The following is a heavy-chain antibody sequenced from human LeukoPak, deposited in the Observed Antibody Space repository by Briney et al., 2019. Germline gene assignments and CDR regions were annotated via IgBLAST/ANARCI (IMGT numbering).Heavy chain of an antibody. CDR1: GVSFSGYY. CDR2: INHSGST. J-gene: IGHJ6*02. Sequence: SETLSLTCAVYGVSFSGYYWSWIRQPPGKGLEWIGEINHSGSTNYNPSLKSRVTISVDTSKNQFSLKLSSVTAADTAVYYCARRTSYYCYGMDVWGQGTTVTVSS. CDR3: ARRTSYYCYGMDV. V-gene: IGHV4-34*01.